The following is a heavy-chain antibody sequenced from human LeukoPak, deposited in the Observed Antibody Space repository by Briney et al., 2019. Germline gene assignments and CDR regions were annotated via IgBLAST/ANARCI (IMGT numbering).Heavy chain of an antibody. J-gene: IGHJ3*01. CDR2: IKQSGGT. CDR1: GDSKSYHK. D-gene: IGHD3-3*01. V-gene: IGHV4-59*11. Sequence: SETLSLTCTVSGDSKSYHKWSWIRQSPGKRLEWIGYIKQSGGTNYNPSLKSRVTISVDTSKNRFSLQLRSVTAADTAVYYCANEWSAFDFWGQGAMVTVSS. CDR3: ANEWSAFDF.